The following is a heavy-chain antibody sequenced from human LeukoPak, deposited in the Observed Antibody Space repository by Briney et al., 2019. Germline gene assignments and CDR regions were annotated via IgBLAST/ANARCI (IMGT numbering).Heavy chain of an antibody. J-gene: IGHJ4*02. CDR1: GFTFSSYE. V-gene: IGHV3-48*03. CDR3: AREGAHTHFDI. D-gene: IGHD4/OR15-4a*01. CDR2: ISSSSGTK. Sequence: PGGSLRLSCAASGFTFSSYEMNWVRQAPGKGLEWVSYISSSSGTKYYADSVKGRFTISRDNAKNSLYLQMNSLRVEDTATYFCAREGAHTHFDIWGQGTRVTVSS.